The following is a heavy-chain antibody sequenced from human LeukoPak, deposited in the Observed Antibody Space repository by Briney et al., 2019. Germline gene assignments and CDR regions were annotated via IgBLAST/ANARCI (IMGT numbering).Heavy chain of an antibody. CDR1: GGSISSSKW. CDR3: ATTDYDYGEGY. Sequence: SETLSLTFAVSGGSISSSKWWSWVRQPPGKGLEWIGEIYHSGSTNYNPSLKSRVTISVDKSKNHFSLRLTSVTAADTAVYYCATTDYDYGEGYWGQGTLVTVSS. J-gene: IGHJ4*02. CDR2: IYHSGST. V-gene: IGHV4-4*02. D-gene: IGHD4-17*01.